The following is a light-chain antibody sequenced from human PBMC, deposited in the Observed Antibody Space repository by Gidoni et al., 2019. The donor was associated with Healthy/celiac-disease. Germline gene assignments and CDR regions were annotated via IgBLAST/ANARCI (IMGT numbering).Light chain of an antibody. CDR2: GAS. Sequence: EIVMTQSPATLSVSPGERDTLSCRASQSVNSNLAWYQQQPGQAPRLLIYGASTRATGIPARFSGSGSGTEFTLTISSLQSEDFAVYYCQQYNNWPPYPFGQGTKLEIK. CDR1: QSVNSN. J-gene: IGKJ2*01. CDR3: QQYNNWPPYP. V-gene: IGKV3-15*01.